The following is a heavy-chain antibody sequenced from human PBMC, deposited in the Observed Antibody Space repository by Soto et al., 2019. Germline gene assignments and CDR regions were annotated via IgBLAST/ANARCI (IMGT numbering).Heavy chain of an antibody. J-gene: IGHJ4*02. D-gene: IGHD2-15*01. CDR2: IIPILGIA. CDR1: GGTFSSYT. Sequence: QVQLVQSGAEVKKPGSSVKVSCKASGGTFSSYTISWVRQAPGQGLEWMGRIIPILGIANYEQKFQGRVTITADKSTSTAYMELSSLRSEDTAVYYCARSVGCSGGSCYSGKNWGQGTLVTVSS. CDR3: ARSVGCSGGSCYSGKN. V-gene: IGHV1-69*02.